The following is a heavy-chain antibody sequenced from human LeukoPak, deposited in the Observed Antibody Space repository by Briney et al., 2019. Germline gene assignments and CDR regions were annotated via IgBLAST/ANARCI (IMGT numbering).Heavy chain of an antibody. D-gene: IGHD3-22*01. CDR3: VRDDDRPDNGLDC. V-gene: IGHV3-48*04. Sequence: GGSLRLSCAASGFTFSSYSMNWVRQAPGKGLEWVSYISSSSSTIYYADSVKGRFTISRDNAENSLYLQMNSLRAEDTAVYYCVRDDDRPDNGLDCWGQGTLVTVSS. CDR1: GFTFSSYS. J-gene: IGHJ4*02. CDR2: ISSSSSTI.